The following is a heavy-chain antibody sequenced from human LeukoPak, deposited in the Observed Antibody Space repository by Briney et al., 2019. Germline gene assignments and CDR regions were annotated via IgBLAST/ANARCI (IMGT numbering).Heavy chain of an antibody. CDR1: GYIFTSYD. J-gene: IGHJ6*02. V-gene: IGHV1-8*01. CDR2: MNPSSGST. Sequence: GASVKVSCKASGYIFTSYDINWVRQATGQGLEWMGCMNPSSGSTGYAQTVQGRVTMTRNTSIRTAYMELSSLRSEDTAVYYCARGQVGSSGWYYYYYYGMDVWGQGTTVTVSS. D-gene: IGHD6-19*01. CDR3: ARGQVGSSGWYYYYYYGMDV.